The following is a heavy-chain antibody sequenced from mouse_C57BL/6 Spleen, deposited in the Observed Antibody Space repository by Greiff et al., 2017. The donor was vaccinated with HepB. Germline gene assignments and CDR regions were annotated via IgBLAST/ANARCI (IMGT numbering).Heavy chain of an antibody. D-gene: IGHD1-1*01. Sequence: QVQLQQPGAELVKPGASVKMSCKASGYTFTSYWITWVKQRPGQGLEWIGDIYPGSGSTNYNEKFKSKATLTVDTSSSTAYMQLSSLTSEDSAFYYCARGVYGSLYCFNYWGQGTTLTVSS. J-gene: IGHJ2*01. V-gene: IGHV1-55*01. CDR1: GYTFTSYW. CDR2: IYPGSGST. CDR3: ARGVYGSLYCFNY.